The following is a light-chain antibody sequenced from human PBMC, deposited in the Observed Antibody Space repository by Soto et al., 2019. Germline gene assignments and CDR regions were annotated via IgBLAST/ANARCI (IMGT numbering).Light chain of an antibody. Sequence: DIQMTQSPSTLSASVGARVPLTCRASQNINTWLAWYQQRPGKAPKLLIYKASTLKSGVPSRFSGSGSGTEFTLTISSLQPDDFATYYCQQCSSYYTFGQGTKVDIK. V-gene: IGKV1-5*03. CDR3: QQCSSYYT. CDR2: KAS. CDR1: QNINTW. J-gene: IGKJ2*01.